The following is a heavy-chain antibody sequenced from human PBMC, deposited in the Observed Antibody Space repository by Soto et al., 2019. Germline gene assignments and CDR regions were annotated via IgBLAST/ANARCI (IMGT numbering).Heavy chain of an antibody. V-gene: IGHV1-3*01. Sequence: ASVKVSCKASGYTFTSYAMHWVRQAPGQRLEWMGWINAGNGNTKYSQKFQGRVTITRDTSASTAYVELSSLRSEDTAVYYCARMGPMVRGVIIDYYYYGMDVWGQGTTVTVSS. CDR3: ARMGPMVRGVIIDYYYYGMDV. D-gene: IGHD3-10*01. J-gene: IGHJ6*02. CDR2: INAGNGNT. CDR1: GYTFTSYA.